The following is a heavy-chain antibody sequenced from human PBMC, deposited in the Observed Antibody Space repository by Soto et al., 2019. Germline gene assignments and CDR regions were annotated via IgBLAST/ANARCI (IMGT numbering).Heavy chain of an antibody. Sequence: QVQLVESGGGVVQPGRSLRLSCAASGFTFSDYGMHWVRQAPGKGLEWVAVIYSGGSTYYADSVKGRFTISRDNSKNTLYLQMNRLRAEDTAVYYCARDKGGYSSSSEGYNWFDPWGQGSLVTVSS. V-gene: IGHV3-NL1*01. J-gene: IGHJ5*02. CDR1: GFTFSDYG. D-gene: IGHD6-6*01. CDR3: ARDKGGYSSSSEGYNWFDP. CDR2: IYSGGST.